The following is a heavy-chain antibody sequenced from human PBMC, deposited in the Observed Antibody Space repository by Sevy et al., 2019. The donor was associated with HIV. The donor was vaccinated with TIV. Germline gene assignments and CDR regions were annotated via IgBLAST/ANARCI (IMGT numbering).Heavy chain of an antibody. V-gene: IGHV3-33*06. CDR3: AKDRQSGSSSSDY. Sequence: GGSLRRSCAVSGFNFSTYGMHWVRQAPGKGLEWVAVIWDDETNKYYADSVKGRFTITRDNSANMLYLQMNFLRVDDTAMYFCAKDRQSGSSSSDYWGQGILVTVSS. CDR2: IWDDETNK. CDR1: GFNFSTYG. D-gene: IGHD6-6*01. J-gene: IGHJ4*02.